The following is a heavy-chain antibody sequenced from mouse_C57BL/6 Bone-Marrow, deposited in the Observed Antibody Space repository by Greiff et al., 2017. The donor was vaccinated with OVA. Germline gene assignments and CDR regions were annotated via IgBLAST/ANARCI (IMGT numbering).Heavy chain of an antibody. CDR1: GYTFTSYW. D-gene: IGHD1-1*01. CDR2: IDPSDSYT. J-gene: IGHJ2*01. CDR3: AREGYYYGSMDYFDY. V-gene: IGHV1-50*01. Sequence: QVQLQQPGAELVKPGASVKLSCKASGYTFTSYWMQWVKQRPGQGLEWIGEIDPSDSYTNYNQKFKGKATLTVDTSSSTAYMQLSSLTSEDSAVYYCAREGYYYGSMDYFDYWGQGTTLTVSS.